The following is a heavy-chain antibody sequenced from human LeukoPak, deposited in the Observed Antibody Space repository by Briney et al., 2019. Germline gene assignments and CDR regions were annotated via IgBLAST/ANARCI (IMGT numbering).Heavy chain of an antibody. Sequence: ASVKVSCKASGGTFSSYAISWVRQAPGQWLEWMGGIIPIFGTANYAQKFQGRVTITADESTSTAYMKLSSLRSEDTAVYYCARGPYYDFWSGYHGDYWGQGTLVTVSS. V-gene: IGHV1-69*13. CDR1: GGTFSSYA. CDR2: IIPIFGTA. D-gene: IGHD3-3*01. J-gene: IGHJ4*02. CDR3: ARGPYYDFWSGYHGDY.